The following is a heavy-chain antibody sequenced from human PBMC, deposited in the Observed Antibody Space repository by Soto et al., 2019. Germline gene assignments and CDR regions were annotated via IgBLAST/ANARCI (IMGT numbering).Heavy chain of an antibody. CDR1: GSSMTTYY. Sequence: PSETLSLTCSVSGSSMTTYYWHWIRQAPGKGLEWIGFIYNSGRGSTGSNPSLTSRVTFSIETSKNQFSLKLSSVTAADTAVYYCARQYYFGSGSYYNRPFDFWGQGTLVTVSS. J-gene: IGHJ4*02. V-gene: IGHV4-59*08. D-gene: IGHD3-10*01. CDR3: ARQYYFGSGSYYNRPFDF. CDR2: IYNSGRGST.